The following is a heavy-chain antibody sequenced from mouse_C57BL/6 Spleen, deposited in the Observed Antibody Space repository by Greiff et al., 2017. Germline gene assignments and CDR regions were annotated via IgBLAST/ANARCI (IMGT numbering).Heavy chain of an antibody. CDR2: IDPSDSET. Sequence: QVQLQQPGAELVRPGSSVKLSCKASGYTFTSYWMHWVKQRPIQGLEWIGNIDPSDSETHYNQKFKDKATLTVDKSSSTAYMQLSSLTSEDSAVYYCARGGGSSFYYYAMDYWGQGTSVTVSS. D-gene: IGHD1-1*01. CDR3: ARGGGSSFYYYAMDY. CDR1: GYTFTSYW. V-gene: IGHV1-52*01. J-gene: IGHJ4*01.